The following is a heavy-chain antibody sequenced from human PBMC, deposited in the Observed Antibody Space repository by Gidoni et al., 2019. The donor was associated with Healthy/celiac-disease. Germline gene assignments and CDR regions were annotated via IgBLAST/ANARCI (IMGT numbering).Heavy chain of an antibody. V-gene: IGHV3-23*01. CDR3: AKARSSIVVDCFDY. Sequence: AISGSGGSTYYADSVKGRFTISRDNSKNTLYLQMNSLRAEDTAVYYCAKARSSIVVDCFDYWGQGTLVTVSS. D-gene: IGHD3-22*01. CDR2: ISGSGGST. J-gene: IGHJ4*02.